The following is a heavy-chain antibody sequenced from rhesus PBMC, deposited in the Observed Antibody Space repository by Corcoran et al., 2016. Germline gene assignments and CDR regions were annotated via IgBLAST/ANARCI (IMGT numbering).Heavy chain of an antibody. Sequence: QVQLQESGPGLVKPSETLSLTCVVSGASFSNYWWCWIRQLPGTGLEWIGTISGKSGSTGYNPSLKSRATISRDPSKNQFSLKLSSVTAADTAGYYCAARPQGLVGPYDYWGQGVLVTVSS. J-gene: IGHJ4*01. CDR1: GASFSNYW. D-gene: IGHD1-44*01. V-gene: IGHV4-80*01. CDR3: AARPQGLVGPYDY. CDR2: ISGKSGST.